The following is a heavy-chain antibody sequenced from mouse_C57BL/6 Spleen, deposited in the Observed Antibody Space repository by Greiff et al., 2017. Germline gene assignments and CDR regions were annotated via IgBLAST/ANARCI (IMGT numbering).Heavy chain of an antibody. J-gene: IGHJ2*01. CDR2: INPNNGGT. V-gene: IGHV1-26*01. Sequence: EVQLQQSGPELVKPGASVKISCKASGYTFTDYYMNWVKQSHGKSLEWIGDINPNNGGTSYNQKFKGKATLTVDKSSSTAYMELRSLTSEDSAVYYCARSRDGYHFDYWGQGTTLTVSS. CDR1: GYTFTDYY. D-gene: IGHD2-3*01. CDR3: ARSRDGYHFDY.